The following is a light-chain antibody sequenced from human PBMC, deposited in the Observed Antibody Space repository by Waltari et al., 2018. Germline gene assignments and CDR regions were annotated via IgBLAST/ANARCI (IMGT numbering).Light chain of an antibody. V-gene: IGLV2-14*01. CDR2: DVS. CDR1: SSDVGGYNY. J-gene: IGLJ3*02. CDR3: SSYTSRSTWV. Sequence: QSALTQPASVSGSPGQSITISCTGTSSDVGGYNYVSWYQQHPGKAPKLMIYDVSKRPSGVSNRFSGSKSGNTASLTIPGLQAEEEADYYCSSYTSRSTWVFGGGTKLTVL.